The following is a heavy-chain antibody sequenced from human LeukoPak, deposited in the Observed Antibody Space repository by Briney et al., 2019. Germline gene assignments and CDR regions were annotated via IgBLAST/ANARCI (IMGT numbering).Heavy chain of an antibody. CDR3: ARVNYYDSSGYCLDY. Sequence: SETLSLTCTVSGGSISSSSYYWGWIRQPPGKGLEWIGSIYYSGSTYYNPSLKSRVTISVDTSKNQFSLKLSSVTAADTAVYYCARVNYYDSSGYCLDYWGQGTLVTVSS. CDR1: GGSISSSSYY. CDR2: IYYSGST. J-gene: IGHJ4*02. V-gene: IGHV4-39*07. D-gene: IGHD3-22*01.